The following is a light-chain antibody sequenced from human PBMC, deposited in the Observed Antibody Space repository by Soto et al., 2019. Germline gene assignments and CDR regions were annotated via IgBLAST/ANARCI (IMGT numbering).Light chain of an antibody. CDR1: QSVSTS. V-gene: IGKV3-11*01. Sequence: IVLTQSPATLSLSPGERAALSCRASQSVSTSLAWYQHKPGQALRLIIYDASKRAPVIPARFSGSWSGTDFPLTISSLEPEDFAVYYCQLRDVWPTFGQGTKVEI. CDR3: QLRDVWPT. J-gene: IGKJ1*01. CDR2: DAS.